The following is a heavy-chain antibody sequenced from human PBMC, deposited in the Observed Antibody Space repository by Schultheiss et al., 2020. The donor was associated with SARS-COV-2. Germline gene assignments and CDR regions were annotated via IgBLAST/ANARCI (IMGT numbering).Heavy chain of an antibody. CDR1: GFSLSNARMG. Sequence: SGPTLVKPTQTLTLTCTVSGFSLSNARMGVSWIRQPPGKALEWLAHIFSNDEKSYSTSLKSRLTISKDTSKNQVVLTMTNMDPVDTATYYCAHRPPNKGFDYWGQGTLVTVSS. CDR3: AHRPPNKGFDY. J-gene: IGHJ4*02. CDR2: IFSNDEK. V-gene: IGHV2-26*01.